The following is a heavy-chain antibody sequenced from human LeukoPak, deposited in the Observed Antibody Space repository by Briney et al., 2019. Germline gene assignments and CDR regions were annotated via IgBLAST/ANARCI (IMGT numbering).Heavy chain of an antibody. D-gene: IGHD1-26*01. J-gene: IGHJ3*02. V-gene: IGHV3-53*01. CDR2: IYSGGST. CDR3: ARDSGSYFAFDI. CDR1: GFTVSSNY. Sequence: GGSLRLSCSASGFTVSSNYMSWVRQAPGKGLEWVSVIYSGGSTYYADSVKGRFTISRDNSKNTLYLQMNSLRAEDTAVYYCARDSGSYFAFDIWGQGTMVTVSS.